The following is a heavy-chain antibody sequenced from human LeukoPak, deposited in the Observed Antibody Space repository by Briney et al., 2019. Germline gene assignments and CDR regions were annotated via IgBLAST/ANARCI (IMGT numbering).Heavy chain of an antibody. J-gene: IGHJ4*02. Sequence: GGSLRLSCAASGFTFSGYEMNWVRQAPGKGLEGVSYISNNGGTISYADSVKGRFTISRDNAKNSLFLQMNSLRAEDTAAYYCARDAYTYGIVFDYWGQGTLVTVSS. CDR1: GFTFSGYE. CDR3: ARDAYTYGIVFDY. V-gene: IGHV3-48*03. CDR2: ISNNGGTI. D-gene: IGHD5-18*01.